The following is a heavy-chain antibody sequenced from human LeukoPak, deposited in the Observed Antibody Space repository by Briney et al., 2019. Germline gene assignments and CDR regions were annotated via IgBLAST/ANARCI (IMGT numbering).Heavy chain of an antibody. CDR3: ARDLSGVTGYTYGRGIDY. J-gene: IGHJ4*02. Sequence: PGGSLRLSCAASGFTFSPYSMNWVRQAPGKGLEWVANIKKDGSEKYYVDSVKGRFTVSRDNAKTSLYLQMNSLRAEDTAVYYCARDLSGVTGYTYGRGIDYWGQGTLVTVSS. CDR2: IKKDGSEK. D-gene: IGHD5-18*01. CDR1: GFTFSPYS. V-gene: IGHV3-7*01.